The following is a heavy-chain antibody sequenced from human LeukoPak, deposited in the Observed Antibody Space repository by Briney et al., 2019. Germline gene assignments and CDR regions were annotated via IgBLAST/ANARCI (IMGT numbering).Heavy chain of an antibody. D-gene: IGHD6-13*01. Sequence: SETLSLTCTVSGGSISSYYWSWIRQPPGKGLEWIGYIYYSGSTNYNPSLKSRVTISVDTSKNQFSLKLSSVTAADTAVYYCARVEKQQLVPWYFDYWGQGTLVTVSS. CDR2: IYYSGST. J-gene: IGHJ4*02. CDR3: ARVEKQQLVPWYFDY. V-gene: IGHV4-59*01. CDR1: GGSISSYY.